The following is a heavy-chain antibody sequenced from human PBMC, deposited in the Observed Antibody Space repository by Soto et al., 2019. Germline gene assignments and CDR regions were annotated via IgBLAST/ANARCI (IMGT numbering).Heavy chain of an antibody. CDR1: GFTFSSYA. D-gene: IGHD7-27*01. Sequence: GGSLRLSCAASGFTFSSYAMHWVRQAPGKGLEWVAVISYDGSNKYYADSVKGRFTISRDNSKNTLYLQMNSLRAEDTAVYYCARDLQGRTGDDAFDIWGQGTMVTVSS. CDR2: ISYDGSNK. J-gene: IGHJ3*02. V-gene: IGHV3-30*04. CDR3: ARDLQGRTGDDAFDI.